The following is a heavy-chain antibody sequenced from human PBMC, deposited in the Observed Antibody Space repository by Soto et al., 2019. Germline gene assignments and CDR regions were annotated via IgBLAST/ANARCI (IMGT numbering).Heavy chain of an antibody. CDR2: ILSKAGNYAT. Sequence: EVQLVESGGGLVQPGGSLKLSCAASGFIFSGSAVHWVRQASGKGLEWVGRILSKAGNYATAYPASMKGRFTIPRDDSENTSFLQMNRLKTEDTAVYYCITGGSPYYYDYWGQVTLVAVSS. CDR1: GFIFSGSA. CDR3: ITGGSPYYYDY. V-gene: IGHV3-73*01. J-gene: IGHJ4*02.